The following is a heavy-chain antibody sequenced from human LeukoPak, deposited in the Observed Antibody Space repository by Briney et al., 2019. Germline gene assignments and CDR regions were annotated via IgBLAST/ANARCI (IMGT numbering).Heavy chain of an antibody. Sequence: PGGSLRLSCAASGLTFSNYWMSWVRQAPGKGLEWVANIKQDGSEQYYVDSVKGRLTISRDNAKDSLYLQMNSLTAEDTAVYYCASQLDGTLDYWGQGTLVTVSS. J-gene: IGHJ4*02. CDR1: GLTFSNYW. CDR2: IKQDGSEQ. V-gene: IGHV3-7*02. CDR3: ASQLDGTLDY. D-gene: IGHD3/OR15-3a*01.